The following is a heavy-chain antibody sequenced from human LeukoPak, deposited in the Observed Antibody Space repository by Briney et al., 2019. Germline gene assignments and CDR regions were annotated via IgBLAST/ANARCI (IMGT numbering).Heavy chain of an antibody. CDR1: GGSISSYY. J-gene: IGHJ4*02. Sequence: SETLSLTCTVSGGSISSYYWSWIRQPPGKGLEWIGYIYYSGSTNYNPSLKSRVTISVDTSKNQFSLKLSSVTAADTAVYYCTRDRRGYGNYAGGFDYWGQGILVTVSA. D-gene: IGHD4-11*01. CDR3: TRDRRGYGNYAGGFDY. V-gene: IGHV4-59*01. CDR2: IYYSGST.